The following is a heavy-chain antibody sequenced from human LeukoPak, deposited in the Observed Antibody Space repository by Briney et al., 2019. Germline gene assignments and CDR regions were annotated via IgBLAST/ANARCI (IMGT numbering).Heavy chain of an antibody. V-gene: IGHV4-34*01. Sequence: SETLSLTCAVYGGSFSGYYWSWIRQPPGKGLEWIGEINHSGSTNYNPSLKSRVTISVDTSKNQFSLKLSSVTAADTAVYYCARGVSNIVVVTAYNLYYFDYWGQGTLVTVSS. D-gene: IGHD2-21*02. J-gene: IGHJ4*02. CDR1: GGSFSGYY. CDR3: ARGVSNIVVVTAYNLYYFDY. CDR2: INHSGST.